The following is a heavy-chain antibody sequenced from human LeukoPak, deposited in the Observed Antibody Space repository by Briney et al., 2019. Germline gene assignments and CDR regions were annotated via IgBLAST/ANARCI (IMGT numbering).Heavy chain of an antibody. D-gene: IGHD1-26*01. CDR2: IYYSGST. V-gene: IGHV4-59*01. CDR1: GGSISSYY. J-gene: IGHJ5*02. CDR3: ARAFSGSEAWFDP. Sequence: PSETLSLTCKVSGGSISSYYWSWIRQPPGKGLEWIGYIYYSGSTNYNPSLKSRVTISVDTSKNQFSLKLSSVTAADTAVYYCARAFSGSEAWFDPWGQGTLVTVSS.